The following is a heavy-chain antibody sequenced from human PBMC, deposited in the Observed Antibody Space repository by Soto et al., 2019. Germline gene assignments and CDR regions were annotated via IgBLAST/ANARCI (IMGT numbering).Heavy chain of an antibody. CDR2: IKQDGSEK. D-gene: IGHD2-15*01. CDR1: GFTFSSYW. Sequence: EVQLVESGGGLVQPGGSLRLSCAASGFTFSSYWMSWVRQAPGKGLEWVANIKQDGSEKYYVDSVKGRFTISRDNARNSLYLQMNSLRAEDTAVYYCARGIVVVAASYYYYGMDDWGQGNTVTVSS. CDR3: ARGIVVVAASYYYYGMDD. J-gene: IGHJ6*02. V-gene: IGHV3-7*04.